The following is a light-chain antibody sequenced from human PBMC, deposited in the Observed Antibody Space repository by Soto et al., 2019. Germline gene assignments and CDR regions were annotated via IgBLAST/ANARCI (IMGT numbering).Light chain of an antibody. CDR3: QQYNSYSGT. V-gene: IGKV1D-16*01. J-gene: IGKJ1*01. Sequence: YTYSLSVSVGVRVRIPCRSSEGINTWLAWYQQKPGKAPKLLIYAASSLESGVPSRFSGSGSGTEFTLTISRLQPEDFATYYCQQYNSYSGTFGQGTKVDIK. CDR2: AAS. CDR1: EGINTW.